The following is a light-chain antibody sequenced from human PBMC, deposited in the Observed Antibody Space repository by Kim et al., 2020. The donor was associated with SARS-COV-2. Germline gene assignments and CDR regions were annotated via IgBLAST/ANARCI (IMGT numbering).Light chain of an antibody. J-gene: IGKJ5*01. CDR3: QQYKSYPLT. V-gene: IGKV1-16*02. CDR2: AAS. CDR1: QDINSD. Sequence: DIQMTQSPSSLSASVGDRVTITCRASQDINSDLAWFQQKPGKAPKSLIYAASSLHSGVPSKFSGSRSRTDFILTISSLQPEDSGTYFCQQYKSYPLTFGQGTLLDIK.